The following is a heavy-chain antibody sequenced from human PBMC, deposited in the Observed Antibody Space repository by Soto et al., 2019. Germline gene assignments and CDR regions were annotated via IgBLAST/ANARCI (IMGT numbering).Heavy chain of an antibody. CDR1: GYIFTSYD. CDR3: ARAYCATDSRCWFDP. V-gene: IGHV1-8*01. CDR2: MSPNSGNT. J-gene: IGHJ5*01. D-gene: IGHD2-8*01. Sequence: GASVKVSCKTSGYIFTSYDINWVRQAAGQGLEGMGWMSPNSGNTGYAQKFQGRVTMTRDTSIRTAYMELSRLRSEDTAVYYCARAYCATDSRCWFDPWGQGTLVTVSS.